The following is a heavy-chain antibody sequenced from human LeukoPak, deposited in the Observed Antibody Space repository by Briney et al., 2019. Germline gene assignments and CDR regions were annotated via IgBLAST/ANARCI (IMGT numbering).Heavy chain of an antibody. CDR3: AKAFREYCSSTSCYLDY. CDR1: GFTFSSYA. J-gene: IGHJ4*02. Sequence: PGGSLRLSCAASGFTFSSYAMSWVRQAPGKGLEWVSAISGSGGSTYYADSVKGRFTISRDNSKNTLYLQMNSLRAEDTAVYYCAKAFREYCSSTSCYLDYWGQGTLVTVSS. V-gene: IGHV3-23*01. D-gene: IGHD2-2*01. CDR2: ISGSGGST.